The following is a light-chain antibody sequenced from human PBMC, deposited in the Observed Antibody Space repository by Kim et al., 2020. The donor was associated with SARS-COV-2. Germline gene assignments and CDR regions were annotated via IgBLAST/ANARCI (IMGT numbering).Light chain of an antibody. V-gene: IGLV4-69*01. J-gene: IGLJ3*02. CDR2: LNSDGSH. Sequence: QPVLTQSPSASASLGASVKLTCTLSSGHSSYAIAWHQQQPEKGPRYLMKLNSDGSHSKGDGIPDRFSGSSSGAERYLTISSLQSEDEADYYCQTWGTGPWVFGGGTQPTVL. CDR1: SGHSSYA. CDR3: QTWGTGPWV.